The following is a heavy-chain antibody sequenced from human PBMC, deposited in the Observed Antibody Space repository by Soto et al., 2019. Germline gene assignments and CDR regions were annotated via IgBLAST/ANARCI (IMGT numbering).Heavy chain of an antibody. CDR1: GGTFSSYA. D-gene: IGHD1-1*01. CDR3: ARQPLTTEGYYYYYYGMDV. V-gene: IGHV1-69*06. J-gene: IGHJ6*02. Sequence: QVQLVQSGAEVKKPGSSVKVSCKASGGTFSSYAISWVRQAPGQGLEWMGGIIPIFGTANYAQKFQGRVTITADKSTSTAYMELSSLRSEDTAVYYCARQPLTTEGYYYYYYGMDVWGQGTTVTVSS. CDR2: IIPIFGTA.